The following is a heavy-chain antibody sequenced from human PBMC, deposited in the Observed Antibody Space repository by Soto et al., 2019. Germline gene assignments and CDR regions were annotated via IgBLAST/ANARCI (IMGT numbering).Heavy chain of an antibody. J-gene: IGHJ3*02. CDR3: ARVLYYYDSSGYYGGADAFDS. CDR1: GGSISSGGYY. CDR2: IYYSGST. V-gene: IGHV4-31*03. D-gene: IGHD3-22*01. Sequence: SETLSLTCTVSGGSISSGGYYWSWIRQHPGKGLEWIGYIYYSGSTYYNPSLKSRLTISVDTSKNQFSLKLSSVTAADTAVYYCARVLYYYDSSGYYGGADAFDSWGQGTMVTVSS.